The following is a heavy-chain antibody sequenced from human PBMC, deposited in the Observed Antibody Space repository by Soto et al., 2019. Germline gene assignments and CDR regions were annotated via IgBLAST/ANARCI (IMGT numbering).Heavy chain of an antibody. Sequence: GWSLRLSCAASGFTVGSSYMSWVRQAPGKGLEWGSLIYRGGSTYYADSGKGRFTISRDNSKNTLYLQMNRLRTEDTAVYYCATFISEYRPVDVWGQGTTVTVSS. CDR3: ATFISEYRPVDV. CDR2: IYRGGST. CDR1: GFTVGSSY. J-gene: IGHJ6*02. V-gene: IGHV3-53*01. D-gene: IGHD1-26*01.